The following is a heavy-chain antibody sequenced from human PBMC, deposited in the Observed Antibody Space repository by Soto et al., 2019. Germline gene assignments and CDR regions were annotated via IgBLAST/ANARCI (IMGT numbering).Heavy chain of an antibody. CDR3: ARGGLAGYCSGGSCPNYYYYYYMDV. J-gene: IGHJ6*03. CDR2: IYYSGST. V-gene: IGHV4-31*03. Sequence: QVQLQESGPGLVKPSQTLSLTCTVSGGSISSGGYYWSWIRQHPGNGLEWIGYIYYSGSTYYNPSLKSRVTISVDTSKNQFSLKLSTVTAADTAVYYCARGGLAGYCSGGSCPNYYYYYYMDVWGKGTTVTVSS. D-gene: IGHD2-15*01. CDR1: GGSISSGGYY.